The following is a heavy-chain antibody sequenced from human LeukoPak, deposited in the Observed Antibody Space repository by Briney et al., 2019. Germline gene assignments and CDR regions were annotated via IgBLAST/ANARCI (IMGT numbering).Heavy chain of an antibody. V-gene: IGHV3-23*01. CDR1: GFTFLSFA. J-gene: IGHJ4*02. Sequence: PGGSLRLSCAASGFTFLSFAMVWVRQAPGKGLQWVSVIGSDSGGIHYADSVKGRFTISRDNSKNTLYLQMNSLRADDTAIYYCAKDRDAMVRGPNVRWGQGTLVTVSS. CDR3: AKDRDAMVRGPNVR. D-gene: IGHD3-10*01. CDR2: IGSDSGGI.